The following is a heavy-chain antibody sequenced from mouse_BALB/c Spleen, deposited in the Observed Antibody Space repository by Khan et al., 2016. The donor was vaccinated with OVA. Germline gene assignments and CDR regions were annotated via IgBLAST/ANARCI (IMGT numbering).Heavy chain of an antibody. CDR2: INTYTGEP. CDR1: GYTFTDYV. Sequence: QIQLVQSGPELKKPGETVKISCKASGYTFTDYVMNWVKQAPGKGLRWMGWINTYTGEPTYADDFKGRFAFSLETYASTAYLQINNLKNEDTATXFCARYHGGYWGQGTTLTVSS. CDR3: ARYHGGY. J-gene: IGHJ2*01. V-gene: IGHV9-3-1*01.